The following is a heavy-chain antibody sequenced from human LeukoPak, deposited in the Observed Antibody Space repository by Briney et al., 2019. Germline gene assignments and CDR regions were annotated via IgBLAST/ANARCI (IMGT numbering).Heavy chain of an antibody. Sequence: PSQTLSLTCTVSGGSISSGSYYWSWLRQPAGKGLERTGRIYTSGSTNYNPSLKSRATISVYTSKNQCSLKPSSVTAADTAVYYCAREGWLSTTNYWGQGTLVTVSS. J-gene: IGHJ4*02. D-gene: IGHD3-22*01. CDR2: IYTSGST. V-gene: IGHV4-61*02. CDR1: GGSISSGSYY. CDR3: AREGWLSTTNY.